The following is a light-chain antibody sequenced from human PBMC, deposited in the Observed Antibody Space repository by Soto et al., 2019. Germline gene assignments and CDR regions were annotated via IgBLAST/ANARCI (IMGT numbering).Light chain of an antibody. CDR3: LQYGSLPYS. J-gene: IGKJ2*03. CDR1: QSISSTY. Sequence: EIVLMQSPGTLSLSPGERATLSCRASQSISSTYLGWYQQKPGQAPRLLIYGVSSRATGIPDRFSGSGSGTDFSLTIIRLEPEDFAVYYCLQYGSLPYSFGQGTKLEIK. CDR2: GVS. V-gene: IGKV3-20*01.